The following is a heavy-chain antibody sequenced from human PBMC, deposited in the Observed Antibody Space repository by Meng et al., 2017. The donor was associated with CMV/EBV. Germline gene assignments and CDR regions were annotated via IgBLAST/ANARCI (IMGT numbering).Heavy chain of an antibody. V-gene: IGHV4-34*01. J-gene: IGHJ4*02. CDR3: ARGPSSGWYWG. CDR2: INHSGST. Sequence: LRLSCAVFGGSFSGYYWSWIRQPPGKGLEWIGEINHSGSTNHNLSLKSRVTISVDTSKNQFSLKLSSVTAADMAVYYCARGPSSGWYWGWGQGTLVTVSS. CDR1: GGSFSGYY. D-gene: IGHD6-19*01.